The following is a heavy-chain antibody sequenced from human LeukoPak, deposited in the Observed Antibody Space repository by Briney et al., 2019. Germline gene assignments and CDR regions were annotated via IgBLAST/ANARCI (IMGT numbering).Heavy chain of an antibody. Sequence: ETLSLTCAVYGGSFSGYYWSWIRQPPGKGLEWVGRIKSKTGGGTTDYAAPVKGRFTISRNDAKNTLYLQMNSLKTEDTAVYYCAKTAADNWGQGTLVTVSS. J-gene: IGHJ4*02. CDR2: IKSKTGGGTT. V-gene: IGHV3-15*01. CDR1: GGSFSGYY. D-gene: IGHD6-13*01. CDR3: AKTAADN.